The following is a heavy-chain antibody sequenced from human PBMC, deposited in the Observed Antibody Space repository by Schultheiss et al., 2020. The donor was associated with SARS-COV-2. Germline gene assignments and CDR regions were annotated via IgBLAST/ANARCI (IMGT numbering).Heavy chain of an antibody. V-gene: IGHV3-72*01. CDR2: TRNKANSYTT. CDR3: ARDRDSSGYFDY. J-gene: IGHJ4*02. Sequence: GGSLRLSCAASGFTFSDHYMDWVRQAPGKGLEWVGRTRNKANSYTTEYAASVKGRFTISRDDSKNSLYLQMNSLKTEDTAVYYCARDRDSSGYFDYWGQGTLVTVSS. CDR1: GFTFSDHY. D-gene: IGHD3-22*01.